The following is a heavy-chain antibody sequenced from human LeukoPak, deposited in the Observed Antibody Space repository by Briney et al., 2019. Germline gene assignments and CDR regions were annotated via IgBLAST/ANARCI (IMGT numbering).Heavy chain of an antibody. CDR2: ISAHNGDV. CDR3: ARYNTLLRGVTTSDY. V-gene: IGHV1-18*01. J-gene: IGHJ4*02. D-gene: IGHD3-10*01. Sequence: ASVKVSCKASGYSFPNYGISWVRQAPGQGLEWMGRISAHNGDVNYAPKFQGRVTMTTDTSTTTAYMELRSLRFDDTAVYYCARYNTLLRGVTTSDYWGQGTLVTVSS. CDR1: GYSFPNYG.